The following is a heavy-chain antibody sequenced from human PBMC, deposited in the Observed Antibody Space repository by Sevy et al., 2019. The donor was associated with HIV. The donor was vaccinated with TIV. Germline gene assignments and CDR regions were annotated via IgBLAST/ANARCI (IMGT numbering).Heavy chain of an antibody. V-gene: IGHV1-2*02. CDR3: SRDLRLRGLSYGCFDY. D-gene: IGHD5-18*01. J-gene: IGHJ4*02. CDR2: INPNGGNT. Sequence: ASVKVSCKASGYTFTGQYIHWVRQAPGQGLEWMGWINPNGGNTNYAQEFQGRVTMTRDTSISTAYMELSGLKSDDTAVYYCSRDLRLRGLSYGCFDYWGQGTLVTVSS. CDR1: GYTFTGQY.